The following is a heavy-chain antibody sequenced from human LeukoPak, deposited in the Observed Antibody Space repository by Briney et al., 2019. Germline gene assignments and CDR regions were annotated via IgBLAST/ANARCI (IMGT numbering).Heavy chain of an antibody. CDR2: ISGDGSRT. D-gene: IGHD5-24*01. J-gene: IGHJ4*02. CDR1: GFTFDDYA. V-gene: IGHV3-43*02. Sequence: GGSLRLSCAASGFTFDDYAMHGVRQAPGKGLEWVSLISGDGSRTYYADSVKGRFTISRDNSRNSLYLQMNSLRTEDTALYYCAKDLTQLYLAFDYWGQGTLVTVSS. CDR3: AKDLTQLYLAFDY.